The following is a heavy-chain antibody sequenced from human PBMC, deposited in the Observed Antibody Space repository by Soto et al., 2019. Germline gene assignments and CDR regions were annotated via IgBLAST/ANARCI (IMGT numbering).Heavy chain of an antibody. CDR3: AKGGRYFDWLSPPTTYGMDV. CDR1: GITFSSYA. Sequence: GGSLRLSCAASGITFSSYAMSWVRQAPGKGLEWVSAISGSGGSTYYADSVKGRFTISRDNSKNTLYLQMNSLRAEDTAVYYCAKGGRYFDWLSPPTTYGMDVWGQGTTVTVSS. CDR2: ISGSGGST. D-gene: IGHD3-9*01. V-gene: IGHV3-23*01. J-gene: IGHJ6*02.